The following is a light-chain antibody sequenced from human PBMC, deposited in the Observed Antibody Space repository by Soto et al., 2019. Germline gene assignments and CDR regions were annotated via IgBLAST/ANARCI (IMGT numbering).Light chain of an antibody. V-gene: IGKV1-5*01. Sequence: DIQMTQSPSTVSASVGDRVTITCRASQNIYSWLAWYQQKPGKAPKLLIYDASSLESGVPSRFSGSGSGTDFTLTITSLQPDDFARYYCQQYNTYPWTFGRGTKVEIK. CDR1: QNIYSW. CDR3: QQYNTYPWT. CDR2: DAS. J-gene: IGKJ1*01.